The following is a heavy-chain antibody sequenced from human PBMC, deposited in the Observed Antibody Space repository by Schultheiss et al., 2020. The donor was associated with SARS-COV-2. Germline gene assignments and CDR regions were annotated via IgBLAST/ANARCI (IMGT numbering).Heavy chain of an antibody. CDR3: ARDPVSPHYYGSGTHFDY. Sequence: SVKVSCKASGFTFTSSAVQWVRQARGQRLEWIGWIVVGSGNTNYAQKFQERVTITRDMSTSTAYMELSSLRSEDTAVYYCARDPVSPHYYGSGTHFDYWGQGTLVTVSS. CDR1: GFTFTSSA. CDR2: IVVGSGNT. D-gene: IGHD3-10*01. V-gene: IGHV1-58*01. J-gene: IGHJ4*02.